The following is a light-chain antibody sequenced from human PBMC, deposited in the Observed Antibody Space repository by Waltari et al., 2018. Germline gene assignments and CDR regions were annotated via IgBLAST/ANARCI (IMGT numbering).Light chain of an antibody. CDR3: QTGGHGTWV. V-gene: IGLV4-69*01. CDR2: VNSDGSH. J-gene: IGLJ3*02. Sequence: QLVVTQSPSASASLGASVKLTCTLSSGHSNNIIAWLQQRPEKGPRYLMKVNSDGSHIRGDAMPARFSGSSSGAERYLTISSLQSEDEADYYCQTGGHGTWVFGGGTKLTVL. CDR1: SGHSNNI.